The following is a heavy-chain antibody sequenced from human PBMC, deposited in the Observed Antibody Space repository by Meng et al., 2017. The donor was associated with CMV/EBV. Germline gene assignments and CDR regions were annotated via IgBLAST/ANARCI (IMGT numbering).Heavy chain of an antibody. CDR1: GFTFDDYA. V-gene: IGHV3-9*01. Sequence: SLKISCAASGFTFDDYAMHWVRQAPGKGLEWVSGISWNSGSIGYADSVKGRFTISRDNSKNTLSLQMNSLRTEDTAVYYCARGGGFCSVAGCYGIDYWGQGTVVTVSS. J-gene: IGHJ4*02. CDR2: ISWNSGSI. D-gene: IGHD2-2*01. CDR3: ARGGGFCSVAGCYGIDY.